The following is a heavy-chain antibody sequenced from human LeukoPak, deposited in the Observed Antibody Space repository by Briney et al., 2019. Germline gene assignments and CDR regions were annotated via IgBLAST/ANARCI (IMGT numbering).Heavy chain of an antibody. CDR1: GFTFSNYW. Sequence: EGSLRLSCAGSGFTFSNYWMTWVRQAPGKGLEWVANVKQDESEKHYVDSVKGRFTISRDNAKSSLYLRMDSLRVEDTAVYYCARDRDYHDDRTDYYYDAFDIWGQGTTVTVSS. CDR2: VKQDESEK. J-gene: IGHJ3*02. CDR3: ARDRDYHDDRTDYYYDAFDI. D-gene: IGHD3-22*01. V-gene: IGHV3-7*01.